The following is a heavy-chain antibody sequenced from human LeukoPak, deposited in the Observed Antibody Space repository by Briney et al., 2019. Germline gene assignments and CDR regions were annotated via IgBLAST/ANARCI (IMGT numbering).Heavy chain of an antibody. V-gene: IGHV3-30*04. CDR2: ISYDGSNK. D-gene: IGHD5-12*01. CDR1: GFTFSSYA. J-gene: IGHJ3*02. Sequence: GGSLRLSCAASGFTFSSYAMHWVRQAPGKGLEWVAVISYDGSNKYYADSVKGRFTISRDNSKNTLYLQMNSLRAEDTAVYYCASFDSGYDLPDAFDIWGQGTMVTVSS. CDR3: ASFDSGYDLPDAFDI.